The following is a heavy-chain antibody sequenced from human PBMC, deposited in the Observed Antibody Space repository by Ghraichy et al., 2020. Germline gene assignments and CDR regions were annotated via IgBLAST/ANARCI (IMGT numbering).Heavy chain of an antibody. CDR1: GFTVSSNY. V-gene: IGHV3-53*01. Sequence: GGSLRLSCAASGFTVSSNYMSWVRQAPGKGLEWVSVIYSGGSTYYADSVKGRFTISRDNSKNTLYLQMNSLRAEDTAVYYCARTTVTTLWSAFDIWGQGTMVTVSS. D-gene: IGHD4-17*01. J-gene: IGHJ3*02. CDR3: ARTTVTTLWSAFDI. CDR2: IYSGGST.